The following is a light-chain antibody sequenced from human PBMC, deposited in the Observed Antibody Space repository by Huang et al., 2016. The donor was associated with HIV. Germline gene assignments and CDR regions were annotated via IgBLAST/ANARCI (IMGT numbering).Light chain of an antibody. J-gene: IGKJ1*01. CDR2: ATS. Sequence: DIQMTQSPSSLSASVGDRVTITCRASQGISNSVAWYQQRPGKAPKLLLYATSRLETGAPSRVSGSRSGTEYTRTISSLQPEDLATYYCQQYYNNPPWTFGQGTKVEIK. CDR1: QGISNS. CDR3: QQYYNNPPWT. V-gene: IGKV1-NL1*01.